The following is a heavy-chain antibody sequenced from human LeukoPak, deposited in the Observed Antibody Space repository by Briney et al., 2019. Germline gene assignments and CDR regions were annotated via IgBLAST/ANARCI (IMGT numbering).Heavy chain of an antibody. CDR2: ISGSGGST. J-gene: IGHJ4*02. CDR1: GFTFSSYA. V-gene: IGHV3-23*01. D-gene: IGHD3-3*01. CDR3: VKDKRVRFLEWLLFGPIDY. Sequence: GVSLRLSCAASGFTFSSYAMSWVRQAPGKGLEWVSAISGSGGSTYYADSVKGRFTISRDNSKNTLYLQMNSLRAEDTAVYYCVKDKRVRFLEWLLFGPIDYWGQGTLVTVSS.